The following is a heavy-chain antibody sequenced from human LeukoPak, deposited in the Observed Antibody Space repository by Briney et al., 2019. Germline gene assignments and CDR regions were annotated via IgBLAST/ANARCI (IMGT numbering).Heavy chain of an antibody. V-gene: IGHV4-30-4*08. Sequence: SETLSLTCTVSGGSISSGDYYWSWIRQPPGKGLEWIGYIYYSGSTYYNPSLKSRVTISVDTSKNQFSLKLSSVTAADTAVYYCARDRKPVYYYDSSGPDAFDIWGRGTMVTVSS. CDR2: IYYSGST. D-gene: IGHD3-22*01. CDR3: ARDRKPVYYYDSSGPDAFDI. CDR1: GGSISSGDYY. J-gene: IGHJ3*02.